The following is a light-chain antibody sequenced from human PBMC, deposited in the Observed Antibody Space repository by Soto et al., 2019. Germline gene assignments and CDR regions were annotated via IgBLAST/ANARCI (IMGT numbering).Light chain of an antibody. CDR1: SSDVGGYQY. CDR3: SSYAGSNNFV. V-gene: IGLV2-8*01. J-gene: IGLJ1*01. Sequence: QSALTQPPSASGSAGQSVTISCTGTSSDVGGYQYVSWYQQHPGKAPKLIIYEITKRPSGVPDRFSGSKSGNTASLTVSGLQAEDEADYYCSSYAGSNNFVFGTGTKLTVL. CDR2: EIT.